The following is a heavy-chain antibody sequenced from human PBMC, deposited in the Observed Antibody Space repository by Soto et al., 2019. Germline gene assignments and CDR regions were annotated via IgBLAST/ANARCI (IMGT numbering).Heavy chain of an antibody. J-gene: IGHJ3*02. D-gene: IGHD3-22*01. CDR2: IYYSGST. CDR1: GGSISSGGYY. Sequence: PSETLSLTCTVSGGSISSGGYYWSWIRQHPGKGLEWIGYIYYSGSTYYNPSLKSRVTISVDTSKNQFSLKLSSVTAADTAVYYCARTTMIVVVITTGAFDIWGQRTMVTVSS. CDR3: ARTTMIVVVITTGAFDI. V-gene: IGHV4-31*03.